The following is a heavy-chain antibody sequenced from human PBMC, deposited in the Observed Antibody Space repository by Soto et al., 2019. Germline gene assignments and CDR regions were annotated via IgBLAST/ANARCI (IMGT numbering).Heavy chain of an antibody. CDR3: AGGQYYFDY. Sequence: QVQLVESGGGVVQPGRSLRLSCAASGFPFSSYGMHWVRQAPGKGLDWVALISYDGSNKYYADSVKGRFTISRDNSKNTLYLEMSSLRVEDTAVYYCAGGQYYFDYCGQGTLVSVSS. J-gene: IGHJ4*02. CDR2: ISYDGSNK. V-gene: IGHV3-30*03. CDR1: GFPFSSYG. D-gene: IGHD2-15*01.